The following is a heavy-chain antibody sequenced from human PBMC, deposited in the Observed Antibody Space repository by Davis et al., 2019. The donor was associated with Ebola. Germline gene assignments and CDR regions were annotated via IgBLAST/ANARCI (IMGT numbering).Heavy chain of an antibody. CDR1: GGSISSGGYY. D-gene: IGHD1-26*01. Sequence: PSETLSLTCTVSGGSISSGGYYWSWIRQHPGKGLEWIGYIYYSGSTYYNPSLKSRVTISVDTSKNQFSLKLSSVTAADTAVYYCARVDSGSYYFAFDIWGQGTMVTVSS. V-gene: IGHV4-31*03. CDR3: ARVDSGSYYFAFDI. J-gene: IGHJ3*02. CDR2: IYYSGST.